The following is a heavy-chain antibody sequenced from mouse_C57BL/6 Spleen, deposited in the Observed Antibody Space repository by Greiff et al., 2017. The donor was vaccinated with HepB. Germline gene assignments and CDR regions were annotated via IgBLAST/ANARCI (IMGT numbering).Heavy chain of an antibody. J-gene: IGHJ3*01. D-gene: IGHD2-4*01. CDR1: GYTFTDYE. V-gene: IGHV1-15*01. Sequence: QVQLQQSGAELVRPGASVTLSCKASGYTFTDYEMHWVKQTPVHGLEWIGAIDPETGGTAYNQKFKGKAILTADKSSSTAYMELRSLTSEDSAVYYCTRDDYDKFAYWGQGTLVTVSA. CDR3: TRDDYDKFAY. CDR2: IDPETGGT.